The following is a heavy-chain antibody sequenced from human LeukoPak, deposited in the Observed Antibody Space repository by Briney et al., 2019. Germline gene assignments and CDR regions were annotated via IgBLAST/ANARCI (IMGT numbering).Heavy chain of an antibody. J-gene: IGHJ6*03. D-gene: IGHD3-9*01. CDR3: AKDLRYFDWFRYYYMDV. Sequence: GGSLRLSCAASGFTFSSYAMSWVRQAPGKGLEWVSAISGSGGSTYYADSVKGRFTISRDNSKNTLYLQMNSLRAEDTAVYYCAKDLRYFDWFRYYYMDVWGKGTTVTVSS. CDR2: ISGSGGST. V-gene: IGHV3-23*01. CDR1: GFTFSSYA.